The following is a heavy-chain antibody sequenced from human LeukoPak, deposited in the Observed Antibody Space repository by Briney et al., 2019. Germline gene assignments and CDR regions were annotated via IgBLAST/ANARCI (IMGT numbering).Heavy chain of an antibody. CDR3: AKDIHPGLDSGASCCFDY. Sequence: ASVKVSCKASGYTFTGYYMHWVRQAPGQGLEWMGWINPNSGGTNYAQKFQGTVTMTTDTSTNTAYMELRSLRSDDTAVYYCAKDIHPGLDSGASCCFDYWGQGTPVAVSS. CDR2: INPNSGGT. CDR1: GYTFTGYY. J-gene: IGHJ4*02. V-gene: IGHV1-2*02. D-gene: IGHD3-22*01.